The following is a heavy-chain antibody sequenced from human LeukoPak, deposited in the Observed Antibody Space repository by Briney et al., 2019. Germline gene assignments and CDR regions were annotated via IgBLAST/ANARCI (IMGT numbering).Heavy chain of an antibody. D-gene: IGHD3-10*01. CDR1: GFTFSSYD. J-gene: IGHJ4*02. Sequence: GGSLRLSCAASGFTFSSYDMHWVRQAPGKGLEWVAVISYDGSDKYYADSVRGRFTISRDNSKNTLYLQMNSLRAEDTATYYCARVGAVWGQGTLVTVSS. CDR3: ARVGAV. V-gene: IGHV3-30-3*01. CDR2: ISYDGSDK.